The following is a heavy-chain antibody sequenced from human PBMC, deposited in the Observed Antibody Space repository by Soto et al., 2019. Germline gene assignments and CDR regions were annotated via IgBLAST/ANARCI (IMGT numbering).Heavy chain of an antibody. V-gene: IGHV4-4*02. CDR1: GGSISTSNW. Sequence: TXXTLSLPFAVSGGSISTSNWWSWVRQPPGKGLEWIGEVYRTGSTNYNPSLESRLTISVDKSKNQFSLKLTSVTAPDTAVYYCARARATIAAAAIFDCWGQGTLVTVSS. CDR2: VYRTGST. D-gene: IGHD6-13*01. CDR3: ARARATIAAAAIFDC. J-gene: IGHJ4*02.